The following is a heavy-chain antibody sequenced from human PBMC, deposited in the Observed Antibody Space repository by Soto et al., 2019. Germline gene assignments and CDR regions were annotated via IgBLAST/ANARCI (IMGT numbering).Heavy chain of an antibody. CDR1: GFTFSSYW. V-gene: IGHV3-74*01. CDR3: ARGTRSVRNHAFDI. CDR2: INSDGSST. Sequence: SGGSLRLSCAASGFTFSSYWMHWVRQAPGKGLAWVSRINSDGSSTSYADSVKGRFTISRDNAKNTLYLQMNSLRAEDTAVYYCARGTRSVRNHAFDIWGQGTMVTVSS. J-gene: IGHJ3*02. D-gene: IGHD2-15*01.